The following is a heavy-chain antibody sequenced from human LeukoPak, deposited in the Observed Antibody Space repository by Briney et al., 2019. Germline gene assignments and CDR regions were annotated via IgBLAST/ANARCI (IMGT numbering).Heavy chain of an antibody. V-gene: IGHV4-61*01. Sequence: SETRSLTCTVSGGSISSGSYYWSWIRQPPGKGLEWIGYIYYSGSTNYNPSLKSRVTISVDTSKNQFSLKLSSVTAADTAVYYCARESQGEWELYAFDIWGQGTMVTVSS. J-gene: IGHJ3*02. CDR1: GGSISSGSYY. D-gene: IGHD1-26*01. CDR3: ARESQGEWELYAFDI. CDR2: IYYSGST.